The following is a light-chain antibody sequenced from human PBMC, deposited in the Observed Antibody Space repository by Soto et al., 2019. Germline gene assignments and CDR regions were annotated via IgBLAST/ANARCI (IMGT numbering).Light chain of an antibody. Sequence: DIQMTQSPSSLSASVVDRVTITFLTSQSISSYLNWYQQKPGKAPKLLIYAASSLQSGVPSRFSGSGSGTDFTLTISSLQPEDFATYYCQQSYSALPWTFGQGTKV. V-gene: IGKV1-39*01. CDR2: AAS. J-gene: IGKJ1*01. CDR1: QSISSY. CDR3: QQSYSALPWT.